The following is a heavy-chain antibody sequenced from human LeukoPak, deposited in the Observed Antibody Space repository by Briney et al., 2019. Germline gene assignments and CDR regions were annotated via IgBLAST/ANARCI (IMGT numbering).Heavy chain of an antibody. D-gene: IGHD5-18*01. V-gene: IGHV1-69*13. J-gene: IGHJ4*02. CDR1: GFTFTSSA. CDR2: IIPIFGTA. Sequence: ASVKVSCKASGFTFTSSAVQWVRQAPGQGLEWMGGIIPIFGTANYAQKFQGRVTITADESTSTAYMELSSLRSEDTAVYYCARDDAAMVPRYWGQGTLVTVSS. CDR3: ARDDAAMVPRY.